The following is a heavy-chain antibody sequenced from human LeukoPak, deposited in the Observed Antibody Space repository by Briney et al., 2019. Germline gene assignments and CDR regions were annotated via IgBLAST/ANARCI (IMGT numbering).Heavy chain of an antibody. J-gene: IGHJ5*02. CDR1: GGSISSGGYY. D-gene: IGHD6-13*01. CDR2: IYHSGST. CDR3: ARHLDSSSWSPNWFDP. Sequence: SETLSLTCTVSGGSISSGGYYWSWIRQPPGKGLEWIGYIYHSGSTYYNPSLKSRVTISVDRSKNQFSLKLSSVTAADTAVYYCARHLDSSSWSPNWFDPWGQGTLVTVSS. V-gene: IGHV4-30-2*01.